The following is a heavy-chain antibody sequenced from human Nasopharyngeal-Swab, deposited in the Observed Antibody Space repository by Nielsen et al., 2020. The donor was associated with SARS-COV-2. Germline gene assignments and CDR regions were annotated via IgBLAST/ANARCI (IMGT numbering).Heavy chain of an antibody. CDR3: ARDSRRYCSSTSRYMGNWFDP. CDR2: ISYDGSNA. Sequence: VRQAPGKGLEWVAVISYDGSNAYYADSVKGRFTISRDNSENTLYLQVNSLRTEDTAVYYCARDSRRYCSSTSRYMGNWFDPWGQGTLVTVSS. D-gene: IGHD2-2*02. J-gene: IGHJ5*02. V-gene: IGHV3-30-3*01.